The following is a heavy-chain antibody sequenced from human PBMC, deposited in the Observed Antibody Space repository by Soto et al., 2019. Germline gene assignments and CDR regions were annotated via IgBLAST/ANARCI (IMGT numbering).Heavy chain of an antibody. CDR2: ISSSSSYI. V-gene: IGHV3-21*01. Sequence: PGGSLRLSCAASGFTFSSYSMNWVRQAPGKGLEWVSSISSSSSYIYYADSVKGRFTISRDNAKNSLYLQMNSLRAEDTAVYYCAGEGIVVVPAAITTFDPWGQGTLVTVSS. J-gene: IGHJ5*02. CDR3: AGEGIVVVPAAITTFDP. D-gene: IGHD2-2*01. CDR1: GFTFSSYS.